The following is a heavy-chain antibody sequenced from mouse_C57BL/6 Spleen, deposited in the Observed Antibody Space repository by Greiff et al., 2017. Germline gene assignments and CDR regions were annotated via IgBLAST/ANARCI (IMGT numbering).Heavy chain of an antibody. V-gene: IGHV1-55*01. Sequence: QVQLQQSGAELVKPGASVKMSCKASGYTFTSYWITWVKQRPGQGLEWIGDIYPGSGSTNYNEKFKSKATLTVDTSSSTAYMQLSSLTSGDSAVYYGANDGAYVEDPMDYWGQGTSVTVSS. CDR1: GYTFTSYW. CDR3: ANDGAYVEDPMDY. D-gene: IGHD1-1*02. CDR2: IYPGSGST. J-gene: IGHJ4*01.